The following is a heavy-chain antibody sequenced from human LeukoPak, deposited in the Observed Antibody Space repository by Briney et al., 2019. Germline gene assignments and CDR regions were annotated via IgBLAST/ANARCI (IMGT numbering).Heavy chain of an antibody. J-gene: IGHJ6*02. V-gene: IGHV1-69*04. Sequence: GSSVKVSCKASGGTFSSYAISWVRQAPGQGLEWMGRTVPIFGIANYAQKFQGRVTITADKSTSTAYMELSSLRSEDTAVYYCARDCSGGSCYYYYGMDVWGQGTTVTVSS. D-gene: IGHD2-15*01. CDR2: TVPIFGIA. CDR3: ARDCSGGSCYYYYGMDV. CDR1: GGTFSSYA.